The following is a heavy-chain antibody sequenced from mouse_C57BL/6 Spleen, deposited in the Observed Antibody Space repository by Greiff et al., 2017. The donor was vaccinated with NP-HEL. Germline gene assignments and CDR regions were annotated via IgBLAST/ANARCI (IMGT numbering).Heavy chain of an antibody. CDR1: GYTFTDYN. J-gene: IGHJ3*01. Sequence: VQLKQSGPELVKPGASVKIPCKASGYTFTDYNLDWVKQSHGKSLEWIGDINPNNGGTIYNQKFKGKATLTVDKSSSTAYMELRSLTSEDTAVYYCARGIYYGYDGASWFAYWGQGTLVTVSA. D-gene: IGHD2-2*01. CDR3: ARGIYYGYDGASWFAY. CDR2: INPNNGGT. V-gene: IGHV1-18*01.